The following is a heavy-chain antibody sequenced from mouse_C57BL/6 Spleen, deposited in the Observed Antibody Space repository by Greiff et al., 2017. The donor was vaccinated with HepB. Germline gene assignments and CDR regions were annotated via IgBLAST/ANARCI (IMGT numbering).Heavy chain of an antibody. D-gene: IGHD1-1*01. J-gene: IGHJ3*01. CDR1: GYTFTSYW. CDR3: AREEDYYGSSYWFAY. V-gene: IGHV1-64*01. Sequence: VQLQQPGAELVKPGASVKLSCKASGYTFTSYWMHWVNQRPGQGLEWIGMIHPNSGSTNYNEKFKSKATLTVDKSSSTAYMQLSSLTSEDSAVYYCAREEDYYGSSYWFAYWGQGTLVTVSA. CDR2: IHPNSGST.